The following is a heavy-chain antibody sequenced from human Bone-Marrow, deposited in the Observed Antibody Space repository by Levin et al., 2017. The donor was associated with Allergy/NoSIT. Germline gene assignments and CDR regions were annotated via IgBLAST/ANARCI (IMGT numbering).Heavy chain of an antibody. CDR2: ISYDGSNK. J-gene: IGHJ4*02. V-gene: IGHV3-30*18. Sequence: GGSLRLSCAASGFTFSSYGMHWVRQAPGKGLEWVAVISYDGSNKYYADSVKGRCTISRDNSKNTLYLQMNSLRAEDTAVYYCAKDLGSTSSALDYWGQGTLVTVSS. CDR1: GFTFSSYG. CDR3: AKDLGSTSSALDY. D-gene: IGHD2-2*01.